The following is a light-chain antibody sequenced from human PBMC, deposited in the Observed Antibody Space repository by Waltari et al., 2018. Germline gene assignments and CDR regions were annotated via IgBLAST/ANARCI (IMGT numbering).Light chain of an antibody. CDR2: KAS. CDR3: QRYDDYPPT. Sequence: DIQMTQSPYTLSASVGDRVTIPCRASQSISHWLAWYQQKPGKAPKLLISKASSLEKEVPSRFSGSGSGTEFTLTITNLQPDDFATFYCQRYDDYPPTFGGGTKVEIK. V-gene: IGKV1-5*03. CDR1: QSISHW. J-gene: IGKJ4*01.